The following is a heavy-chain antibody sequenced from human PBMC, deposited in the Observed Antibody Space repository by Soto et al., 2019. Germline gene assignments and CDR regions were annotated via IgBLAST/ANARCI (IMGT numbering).Heavy chain of an antibody. CDR3: VRDLLGSGGHFDY. CDR2: IWYDGSNT. V-gene: IGHV3-33*01. CDR1: GFIFSSFG. D-gene: IGHD7-27*01. J-gene: IGHJ4*02. Sequence: PGGSLRLSCAASGFIFSSFGMHWVRQAPGKGLEWVAHIWYDGSNTYYADSVKGRFTISRDNSRNTLYLQMNSLRAEDTAVYHCVRDLLGSGGHFDYWGQGTPDTVSS.